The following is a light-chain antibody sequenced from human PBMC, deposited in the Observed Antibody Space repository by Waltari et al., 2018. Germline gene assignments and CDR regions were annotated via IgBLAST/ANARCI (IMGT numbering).Light chain of an antibody. CDR2: GAS. CDR1: QSVLYSSNNKNY. CDR3: QQSHSSPLT. Sequence: DIVMTQSPDSLAVSLGERATSNCKSRQSVLYSSNNKNYLAWYQQKPGKAPDVLIYGASNLESGVPSRFSGSGSGTDYTLTISSLQPEDFATYYCQQSHSSPLTFGGGTNVEIK. J-gene: IGKJ4*01. V-gene: IGKV4-1*01.